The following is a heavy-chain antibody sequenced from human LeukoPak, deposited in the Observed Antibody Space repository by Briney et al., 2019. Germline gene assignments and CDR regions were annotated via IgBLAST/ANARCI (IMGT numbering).Heavy chain of an antibody. V-gene: IGHV4-34*01. D-gene: IGHD3-22*01. CDR1: GGSFSGYY. Sequence: SETLSLTCAVYGGSFSGYYWSWIRQPPGKGLEWIGEINHSGSTNYNPSLKSRVTISVDTSKNQFSLKLSSVTAADTAVYYCARGTTYYYDSSGYYHFDYLGQGTLVTVSS. CDR2: INHSGST. CDR3: ARGTTYYYDSSGYYHFDY. J-gene: IGHJ4*02.